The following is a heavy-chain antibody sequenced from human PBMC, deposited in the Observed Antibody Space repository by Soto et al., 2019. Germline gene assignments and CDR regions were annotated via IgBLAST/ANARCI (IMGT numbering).Heavy chain of an antibody. Sequence: SETLSLTCSVSAGSISRYYWGWVRQSPGEGLEWIAHISYTVDASYNPSLKSRVTISLDTSKNQIALRLMSVTAADTAVYYCVGSLMSRAMESFDYWRQGTLVTVSS. CDR3: VGSLMSRAMESFDY. CDR1: AGSISRYY. CDR2: ISYTVDA. V-gene: IGHV4-59*01. D-gene: IGHD5-18*01. J-gene: IGHJ4*02.